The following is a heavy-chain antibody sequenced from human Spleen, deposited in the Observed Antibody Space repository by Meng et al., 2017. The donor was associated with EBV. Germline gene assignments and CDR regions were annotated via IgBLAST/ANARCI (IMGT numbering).Heavy chain of an antibody. CDR1: GGTHNSYS. CDR2: IILFFGSP. V-gene: IGHV1-69*01. D-gene: IGHD3-22*01. Sequence: VQVVQSGTGGKRPGSSVKVSCKASGGTHNSYSFGWVRQAPGQGLEWMGGIILFFGSPNYAHKFQGRLTITADESTSTVYMELSSLRSEDTAVYYCARDYDSSGYSFYYWGQGTLVTVSS. J-gene: IGHJ4*02. CDR3: ARDYDSSGYSFYY.